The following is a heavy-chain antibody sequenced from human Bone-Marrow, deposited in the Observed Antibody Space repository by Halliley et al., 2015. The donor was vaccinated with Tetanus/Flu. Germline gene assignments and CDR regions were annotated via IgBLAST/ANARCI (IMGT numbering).Heavy chain of an antibody. CDR1: QFSFIDAW. J-gene: IGHJ4*02. CDR3: TTARFTGSYSAVDY. V-gene: IGHV3-15*01. Sequence: QLVQSGGGLVKPGGSLRLSCTASQFSFIDAWMSWVRQAPGKGLEWVGRLKSKADGGTTDYAAPVKGRFIISRDDSLNTLYLQMMSLKTEDTAIYYCTTARFTGSYSAVDYWGQGTLVTVSS. CDR2: LKSKADGGTT. D-gene: IGHD3-9*01.